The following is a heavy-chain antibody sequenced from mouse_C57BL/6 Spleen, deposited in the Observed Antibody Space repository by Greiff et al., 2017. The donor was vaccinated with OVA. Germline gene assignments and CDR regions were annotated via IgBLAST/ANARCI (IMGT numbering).Heavy chain of an antibody. CDR2: IHPNSGST. CDR1: GYTFTSYW. V-gene: IGHV1-64*01. J-gene: IGHJ2*01. CDR3: ARREDYDYGELDY. D-gene: IGHD2-4*01. Sequence: QVQLQQPGAELVKPGASVKLSCKASGYTFTSYWMHWVKQRPGQGLEWIGMIHPNSGSTNYNEKFKSKATLTVDKSSSTAYMQLSSLTSEDSAVYYCARREDYDYGELDYWGQGTTLTVSS.